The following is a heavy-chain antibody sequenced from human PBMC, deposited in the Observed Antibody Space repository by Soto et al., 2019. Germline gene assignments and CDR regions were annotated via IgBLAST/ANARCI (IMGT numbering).Heavy chain of an antibody. CDR3: AKEGDILAGYPYI. V-gene: IGHV3-23*01. CDR1: GFTFSSYA. J-gene: IGHJ4*02. D-gene: IGHD3-9*01. Sequence: EVQLLESGGGLVQPGGSLRLSCAASGFTFSSYAMSWVRQAPGKGLEWVSAISGSGGSTYYADSVKGRFTISRDNSKNTLEVQMSMLRAEDTAVYYCAKEGDILAGYPYIWCQGALVTVSS. CDR2: ISGSGGST.